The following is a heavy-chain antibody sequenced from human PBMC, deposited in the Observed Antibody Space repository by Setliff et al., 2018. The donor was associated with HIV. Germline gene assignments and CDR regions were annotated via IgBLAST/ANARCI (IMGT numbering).Heavy chain of an antibody. J-gene: IGHJ6*03. V-gene: IGHV4-39*02. D-gene: IGHD2-2*01. CDR1: GGSISSTNYY. CDR2: MYYTRSA. Sequence: SETLSLTCGVSGGSISSTNYYWGWIRQPPGKGLEYIATMYYTRSAYYSPSLKSRVTMSLDTSKNHFSLRLTSVTAADTAVYYCVAGYCSGTSCWPYYYYYMDVWGKGTTVTV. CDR3: VAGYCSGTSCWPYYYYYMDV.